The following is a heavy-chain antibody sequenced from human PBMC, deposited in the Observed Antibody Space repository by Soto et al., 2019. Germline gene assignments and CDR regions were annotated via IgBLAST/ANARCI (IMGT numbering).Heavy chain of an antibody. CDR2: ISWNSGSI. CDR3: AAESSSITIFGVGPFDY. D-gene: IGHD3-3*01. J-gene: IGHJ4*02. CDR1: GFTFDDYA. Sequence: EVLLVESGGGLVQPGRSLRLSCAASGFTFDDYAMHWVRQAPGKGLEWVSGISWNSGSIGYADSVKGRFTISRDNAKNSLYLQMNSLRAEDTALYYCAAESSSITIFGVGPFDYWGQGTLVTVSS. V-gene: IGHV3-9*01.